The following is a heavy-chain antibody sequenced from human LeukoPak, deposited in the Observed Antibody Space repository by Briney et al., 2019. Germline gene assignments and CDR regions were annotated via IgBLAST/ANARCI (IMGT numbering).Heavy chain of an antibody. D-gene: IGHD3-10*01. CDR1: GFTVSSNY. V-gene: IGHV3-53*01. J-gene: IGHJ4*02. CDR2: IYSDGNT. Sequence: GGSLRLSCAASGFTVSSNYMNWVRQAPGKGLEWVSLIYSDGNTYYADSVKGRFTVSRDNSKNTLYLRMNSLRAEDTAVYYCARSTMLRGVPDYWGQGTLVTVSS. CDR3: ARSTMLRGVPDY.